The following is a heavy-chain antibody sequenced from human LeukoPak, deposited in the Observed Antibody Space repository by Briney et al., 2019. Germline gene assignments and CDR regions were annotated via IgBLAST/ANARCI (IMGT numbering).Heavy chain of an antibody. Sequence: PGGSLRLSCAASGFTFHDYAMHWVRQAPGKGLEWVSLISWDGGSTYYADSVKGRFTISRDNFKNTLDLQMNSLRPEDTAVYHCAKDEATIGYSYYYMDVWGKGTMVTISS. CDR1: GFTFHDYA. J-gene: IGHJ6*03. CDR2: ISWDGGST. V-gene: IGHV3-43D*03. D-gene: IGHD5-12*01. CDR3: AKDEATIGYSYYYMDV.